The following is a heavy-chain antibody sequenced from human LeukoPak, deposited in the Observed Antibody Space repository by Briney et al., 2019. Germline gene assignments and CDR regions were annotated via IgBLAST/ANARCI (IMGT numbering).Heavy chain of an antibody. CDR1: GFTFSSYS. CDR3: ARRGAAAGTTDY. V-gene: IGHV3-48*04. J-gene: IGHJ4*02. Sequence: GGSLRLSCAASGFTFSSYSMNWVRQAPGKGLEWVSYITSSSNTIYYADSVKGRFTISRDNAKNSLYLQMNSLRAEDTAVYYCARRGAAAGTTDYWGQGTLVTVSS. CDR2: ITSSSNTI. D-gene: IGHD6-13*01.